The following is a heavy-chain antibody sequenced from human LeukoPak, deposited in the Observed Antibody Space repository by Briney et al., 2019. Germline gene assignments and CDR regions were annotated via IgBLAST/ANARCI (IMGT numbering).Heavy chain of an antibody. CDR1: GGSISSYY. D-gene: IGHD2-2*02. J-gene: IGHJ3*02. CDR3: ARPFDIVVVPAAIGAFDI. Sequence: SETLSLTCTVSGGSISSYYWSWIRQPPGKGLEWIGYIYYSGSTNYNPSLKSRVTISVDTSKNQFSLKLSSVTAADTAVYYCARPFDIVVVPAAIGAFDIWGQGTMVTVSS. CDR2: IYYSGST. V-gene: IGHV4-59*08.